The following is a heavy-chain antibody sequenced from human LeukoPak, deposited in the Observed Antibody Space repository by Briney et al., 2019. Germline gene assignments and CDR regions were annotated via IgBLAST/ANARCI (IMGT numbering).Heavy chain of an antibody. J-gene: IGHJ4*02. V-gene: IGHV3-23*01. CDR2: ISGSGGST. CDR3: AKDRTVVTLIDDY. Sequence: GGSLRLSCAASGFTFSSYGMSWVRQAPGKGLEWVSAISGSGGSTYYADSVKGRFTISRDNSKNTLYLQMNSLRAEDTAVYYCAKDRTVVTLIDDYWGQGTLVTVSS. D-gene: IGHD4-23*01. CDR1: GFTFSSYG.